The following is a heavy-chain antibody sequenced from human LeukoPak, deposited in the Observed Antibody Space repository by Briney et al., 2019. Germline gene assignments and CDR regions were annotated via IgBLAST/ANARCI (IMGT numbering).Heavy chain of an antibody. CDR3: ARHGGITIFGVAQPGGAFDI. J-gene: IGHJ3*02. Sequence: ANYAQKFQGRVTITTDESTSIAYMELSSLRSDDTAVYYCARHGGITIFGVAQPGGAFDIWGQGTVVTVSS. CDR2: A. V-gene: IGHV1-69*05. D-gene: IGHD3-3*01.